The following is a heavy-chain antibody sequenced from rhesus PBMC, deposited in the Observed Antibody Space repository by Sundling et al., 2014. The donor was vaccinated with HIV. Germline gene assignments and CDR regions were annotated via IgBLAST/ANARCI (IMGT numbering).Heavy chain of an antibody. Sequence: EVQLVESGGGLVQPGGSLRLSCAASGFTFSSYGMSWVRQAPGKGLEWVSSITSVSSHIYYADSVKGRFTISRDNAKNSLSLQMNSLRAEDTAVYYCTRDLSGGTDWGQGVLVTVSS. CDR2: ITSVSSHI. V-gene: IGHV3-136*01. D-gene: IGHD6-37*01. CDR3: TRDLSGGTD. CDR1: GFTFSSYG. J-gene: IGHJ4*01.